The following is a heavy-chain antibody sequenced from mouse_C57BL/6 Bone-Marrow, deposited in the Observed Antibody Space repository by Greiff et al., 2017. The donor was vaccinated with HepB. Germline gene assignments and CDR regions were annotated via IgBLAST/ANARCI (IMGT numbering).Heavy chain of an antibody. V-gene: IGHV1-9*01. CDR2: ILPGSGST. J-gene: IGHJ2*01. CDR3: ARWGNWDIFDY. D-gene: IGHD4-1*01. Sequence: VQLQQSGAELMKPGASVKLSCKATGYTFTGYWIEWVKQRPGHGLEWIGEILPGSGSTNYNAKFKGKATFTADTSSNTAYMQLSSLTTEDSAIYYCARWGNWDIFDYWGQGTTLTVSS. CDR1: GYTFTGYW.